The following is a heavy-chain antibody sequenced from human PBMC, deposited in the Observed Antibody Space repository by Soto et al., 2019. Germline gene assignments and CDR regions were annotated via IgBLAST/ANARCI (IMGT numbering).Heavy chain of an antibody. V-gene: IGHV4-34*01. CDR3: ARDGGGIARN. CDR2: INHSGST. J-gene: IGHJ4*02. D-gene: IGHD6-13*01. CDR1: GGSFSGYY. Sequence: SETLSLTCAVYGGSFSGYYWSWIRQPPGKGLEWIGEINHSGSTNYNPSLKSRVTISVDTPKNQFSLKLSSVTAADTAVYYCARDGGGIARNWGQGTLVTVSS.